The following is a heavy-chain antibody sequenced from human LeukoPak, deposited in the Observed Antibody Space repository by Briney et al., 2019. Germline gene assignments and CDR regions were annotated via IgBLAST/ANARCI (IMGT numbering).Heavy chain of an antibody. CDR1: GFTFSSYG. CDR3: AKDDSNYGTFDY. V-gene: IGHV3-30*18. Sequence: GGSLRLSCAASGFTFSSYGMHWVRLAPGKGLEWVAVISYDGSNKYYADSVKGRFTISRDNSKNTLYLQMNSLRAEDTAVYYCAKDDSNYGTFDYWGQGTLVTVSS. J-gene: IGHJ4*02. CDR2: ISYDGSNK. D-gene: IGHD4-11*01.